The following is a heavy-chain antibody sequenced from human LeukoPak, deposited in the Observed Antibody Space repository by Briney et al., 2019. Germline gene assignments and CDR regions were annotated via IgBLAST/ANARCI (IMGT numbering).Heavy chain of an antibody. D-gene: IGHD3-22*01. J-gene: IGHJ4*02. CDR1: GLTFSTSP. V-gene: IGHV3-23*01. Sequence: GGSLRLSCAASGLTFSTSPMNWVRQAPGKGLEWVSTSGTTGDTYYAESVKGRFTISRDNSKNTLYLQMTSLRAEDTALYYCATKTPGNYPYDYWGQGTLVIVSP. CDR3: ATKTPGNYPYDY. CDR2: TSGTTGDT.